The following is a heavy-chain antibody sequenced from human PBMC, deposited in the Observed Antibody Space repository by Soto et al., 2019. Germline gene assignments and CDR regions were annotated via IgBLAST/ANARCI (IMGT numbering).Heavy chain of an antibody. CDR2: MNPNSGNT. Sequence: QVQLVQSGAEVKKPGASVKVSCKASGYTFTSYDINWVRQATGQGLEWMGWMNPNSGNTGYAQKFQGRVTVTRNTSISTAYMELSSLRSEDTAVYYCVRDASPPGYYYYYGMDVWGQGTTVTVSS. CDR3: VRDASPPGYYYYYGMDV. J-gene: IGHJ6*02. D-gene: IGHD1-1*01. CDR1: GYTFTSYD. V-gene: IGHV1-8*01.